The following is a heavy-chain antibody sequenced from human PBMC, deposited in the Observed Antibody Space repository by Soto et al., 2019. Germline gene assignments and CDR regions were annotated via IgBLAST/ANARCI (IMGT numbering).Heavy chain of an antibody. CDR3: AGHFNRRGYYFDY. CDR1: GGSISSGDYY. V-gene: IGHV4-39*01. D-gene: IGHD3-22*01. J-gene: IGHJ4*02. Sequence: SETLSLTCTVSGGSISSGDYYWSWIRQPPGKGLEWIGYIYYSGSTYYNPSLKSRVTISVDTSKNQFSLKLSSVTAADTAVYYCAGHFNRRGYYFDYWGQGTLVTVSS. CDR2: IYYSGST.